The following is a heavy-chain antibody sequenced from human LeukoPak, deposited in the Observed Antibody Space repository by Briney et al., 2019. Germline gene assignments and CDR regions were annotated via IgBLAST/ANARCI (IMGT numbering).Heavy chain of an antibody. J-gene: IGHJ4*02. CDR3: ARGKPTFNYYDSSGYYSFYFDY. CDR2: IYYSGST. CDR1: GGSISSYY. Sequence: SETLSLTCTVSGGSISSYYWSWIRQPPGKGLGWIGHIYYSGSTNYNPSVKSRVTISVDTSKNQFSLKLSSVTAADTAVYYCARGKPTFNYYDSSGYYSFYFDYWGQGTLVTVSS. D-gene: IGHD3-22*01. V-gene: IGHV4-59*01.